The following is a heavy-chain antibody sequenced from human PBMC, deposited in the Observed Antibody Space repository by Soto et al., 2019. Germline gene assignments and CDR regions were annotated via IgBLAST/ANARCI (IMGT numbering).Heavy chain of an antibody. Sequence: GASVKVSGKASGGTFSSYAISWVRQAPGQGLEWMGGIIPIFGTANYAQKFQGRVTITADESTSTAYMELSSLRSEDTAVYYCARDPPYGGNSGGVNWFDPWGQGTLVTVSS. CDR2: IIPIFGTA. V-gene: IGHV1-69*13. CDR3: ARDPPYGGNSGGVNWFDP. D-gene: IGHD4-17*01. CDR1: GGTFSSYA. J-gene: IGHJ5*02.